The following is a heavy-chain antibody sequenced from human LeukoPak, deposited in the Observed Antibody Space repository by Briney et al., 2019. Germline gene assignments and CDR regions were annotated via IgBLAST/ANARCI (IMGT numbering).Heavy chain of an antibody. CDR1: GFTFSSYA. V-gene: IGHV3-23*01. Sequence: PGGSLRLSCAASGFTFSSYAMSWVRQAPGKGQEWVLAISGSGGSTYYADSVKGRFTISRDNSKNTLYLQMNSLRAEDTAVYYCAKVLGYCSSTSCYEDYYGMDVWGQGTTVTVSS. J-gene: IGHJ6*02. CDR3: AKVLGYCSSTSCYEDYYGMDV. D-gene: IGHD2-2*01. CDR2: ISGSGGST.